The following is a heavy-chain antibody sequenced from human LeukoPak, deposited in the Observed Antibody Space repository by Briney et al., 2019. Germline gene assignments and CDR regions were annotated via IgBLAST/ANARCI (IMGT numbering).Heavy chain of an antibody. D-gene: IGHD3-22*01. J-gene: IGHJ4*02. CDR1: GFTFSDYY. CDR2: ISSSGSII. Sequence: GGSLRLSCAASGFTFSDYYMTWIRQAPGKGLEWVSYISSSGSIIYYADSVKGRFIISRDNAKNSLYLQMNSLRAEDTAVYFCARVGYDSSGRFDNWGQGTLVTVSS. CDR3: ARVGYDSSGRFDN. V-gene: IGHV3-11*04.